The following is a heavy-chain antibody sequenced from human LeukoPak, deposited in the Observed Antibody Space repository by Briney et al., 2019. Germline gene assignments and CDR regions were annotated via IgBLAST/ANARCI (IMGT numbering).Heavy chain of an antibody. CDR2: IYPGDSDT. CDR1: GYSFTSYW. D-gene: IGHD6-19*01. J-gene: IGHJ4*02. CDR3: ARREGVYSSGWHEEVYYFDY. Sequence: GESLKISCKGSGYSFTSYWIGWVRQMPGKGLEWMGIIYPGDSDTRYSPSFQGQVTISADKSISTAYLQWSSLKASDTAMYYCARREGVYSSGWHEEVYYFDYWGQGTLVTVSS. V-gene: IGHV5-51*01.